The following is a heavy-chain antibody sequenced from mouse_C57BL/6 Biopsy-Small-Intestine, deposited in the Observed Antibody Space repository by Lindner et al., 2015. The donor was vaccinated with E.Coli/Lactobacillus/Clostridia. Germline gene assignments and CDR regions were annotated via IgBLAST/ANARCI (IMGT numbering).Heavy chain of an antibody. CDR2: ILPSGGGT. Sequence: SVKVSCKASGYTFTSYPIHWVRQAPGQGLEWMAVILPSGGGTNYAHQFQGRITVTRDTSTNTVFMDLNSLRSEDTAVYYCARELEGGYFDYWGQGAQVTVSS. CDR3: ARELEGGYFDY. CDR1: GYTFTSYP. V-gene: IGHV1S14*01. J-gene: IGHJ2*01.